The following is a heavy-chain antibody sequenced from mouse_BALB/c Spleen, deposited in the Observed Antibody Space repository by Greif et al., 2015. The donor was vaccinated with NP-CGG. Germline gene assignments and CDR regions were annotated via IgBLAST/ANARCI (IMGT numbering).Heavy chain of an antibody. Sequence: EVKLVESGGGLVQPGGSLRLSCATSGFTFTDYYMSWVRQPPGKALEWLGFIRNKANAYTTEYSASVKGRFTISRDNAQSILYLDITTLRAYDRISSFCSGDSYVYYFYSYVFWGQGTTLTVSS. J-gene: IGHJ2*01. CDR3: SGDSYVYYFYSYVF. V-gene: IGHV7-3*02. CDR1: GFTFTDYY. D-gene: IGHD1-1*01. CDR2: IRNKANAYTT.